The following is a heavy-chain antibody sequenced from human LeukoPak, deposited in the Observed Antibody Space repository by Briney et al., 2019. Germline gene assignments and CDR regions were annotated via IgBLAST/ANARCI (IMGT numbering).Heavy chain of an antibody. V-gene: IGHV4-34*01. D-gene: IGHD5-24*01. CDR1: GGSFSXYY. CDR2: INHSGGT. J-gene: IGHJ1*01. Sequence: PSEXXSLTCAVYGGSFSXYYWSWXRQPPGKGLEWIGEINHSGGTNYNPSLKSRVTISVDTSKNQFSLKLSSVTAADTAVYYCAKRRWGAPFQHWGQGTLVTVSS. CDR3: AKRRWGAPFQH.